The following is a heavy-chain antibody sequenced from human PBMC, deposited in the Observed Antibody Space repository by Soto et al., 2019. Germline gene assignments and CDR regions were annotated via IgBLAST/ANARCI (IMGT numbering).Heavy chain of an antibody. J-gene: IGHJ3*01. CDR2: IGADNGDT. CDR1: GYIFSKYG. D-gene: IGHD3-22*01. Sequence: QVDLEQSGGEVKKPGASVKVSCKASGYIFSKYGISWVRQAPGQGLQWIGWIGADNGDTNYAQKFQGRVTLTRDASATTAFMELRSLRSDATAVYYCARDAPHYYDSTLIACDMWGQGTIVIVSS. CDR3: ARDAPHYYDSTLIACDM. V-gene: IGHV1-18*01.